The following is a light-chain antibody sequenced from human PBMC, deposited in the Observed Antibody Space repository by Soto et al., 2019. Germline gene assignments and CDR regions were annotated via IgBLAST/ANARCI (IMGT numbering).Light chain of an antibody. CDR3: NSHTTNNTRV. CDR1: SSDVGAYNY. V-gene: IGLV2-14*03. Sequence: QSALTQPASVSGSPGQSIAISCTGTSSDVGAYNYVSWYQQHPGNAPKLMIYDVSSRPSGVSDRFSGSKSGNTASLTISGLQSEDEADYYCNSHTTNNTRVFGTGTKVTVL. J-gene: IGLJ1*01. CDR2: DVS.